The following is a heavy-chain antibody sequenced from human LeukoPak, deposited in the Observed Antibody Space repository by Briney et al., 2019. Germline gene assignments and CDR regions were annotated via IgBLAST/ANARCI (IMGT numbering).Heavy chain of an antibody. Sequence: SETLSLTCTVSGDSISSYYWTWLRQPPGKGLDWIGYIYYSGNTNYNPSLKSRVTISLDTSKNQFSLKLTSVTAADTAMYYCARRTAKTPNYFDYWGQGALVTVSA. CDR2: IYYSGNT. J-gene: IGHJ4*02. CDR1: GDSISSYY. V-gene: IGHV4-59*08. D-gene: IGHD1-1*01. CDR3: ARRTAKTPNYFDY.